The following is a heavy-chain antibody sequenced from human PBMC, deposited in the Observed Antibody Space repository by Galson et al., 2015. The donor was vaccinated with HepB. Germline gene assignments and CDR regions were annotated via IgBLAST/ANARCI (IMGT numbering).Heavy chain of an antibody. Sequence: SLRLSCAGSGFTFSNFGMNWVRQAPGKGLEWVSSVSSTRSYIYYADSVKGRFTTSRDNAKNSLFLQMNSLRAEDTAVYYCAREGRGPQAIDLWGQGTLVTVSS. CDR1: GFTFSNFG. J-gene: IGHJ5*02. CDR2: VSSTRSYI. CDR3: AREGRGPQAIDL. V-gene: IGHV3-21*01. D-gene: IGHD3-16*01.